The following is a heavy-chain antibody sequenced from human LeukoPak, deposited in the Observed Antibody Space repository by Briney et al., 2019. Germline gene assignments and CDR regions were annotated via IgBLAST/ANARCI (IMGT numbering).Heavy chain of an antibody. CDR3: ARDTDYYFDY. CDR2: IYYSGST. J-gene: IGHJ4*02. D-gene: IGHD4-17*01. V-gene: IGHV4-61*01. CDR1: GGSVSSGSCY. Sequence: PSETLSLTCTVSGGSVSSGSCYWSWIRQPPGKGLEWIGYIYYSGSTNYNPSLKSRVTISVDTSKNQFSLKLSSVTAADTAVYYCARDTDYYFDYWGQGTLVTVSS.